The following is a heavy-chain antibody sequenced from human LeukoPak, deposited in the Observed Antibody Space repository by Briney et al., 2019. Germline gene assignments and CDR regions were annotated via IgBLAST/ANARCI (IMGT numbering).Heavy chain of an antibody. CDR1: GFTLRNFG. D-gene: IGHD2-8*02. CDR2: IWSEGNNR. V-gene: IGHV3-30*02. Sequence: GGSLRLTCAPSGFTLRNFGIQWVRQATGKGLEWVSFIWSEGNNRFYADSVKGGFTISRDNSKNMLYLQMDTLRDEDTALYSCAKDPGASVSGFHMDVWGKGAPVIVSS. J-gene: IGHJ6*03. CDR3: AKDPGASVSGFHMDV.